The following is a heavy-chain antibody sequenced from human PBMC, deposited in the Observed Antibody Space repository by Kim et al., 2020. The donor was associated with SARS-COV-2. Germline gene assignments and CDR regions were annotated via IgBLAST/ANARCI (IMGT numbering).Heavy chain of an antibody. V-gene: IGHV1-2*02. CDR2: INPNTGAT. J-gene: IGHJ4*02. Sequence: ASVKVSCKASGYPFTAYYLHWVQQAPGQGLEWMGWINPNTGATAYAQKFQGRVTMTTDTSTSTVYMDLSGLRSDDTAVYYCARVDFQHSFDNWGQGTQLTVS. D-gene: IGHD3-3*01. CDR1: GYPFTAYY. CDR3: ARVDFQHSFDN.